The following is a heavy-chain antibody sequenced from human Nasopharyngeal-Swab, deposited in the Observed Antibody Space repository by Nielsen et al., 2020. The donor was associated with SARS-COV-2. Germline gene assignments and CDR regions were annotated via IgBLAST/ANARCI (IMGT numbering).Heavy chain of an antibody. V-gene: IGHV3-7*01. J-gene: IGHJ3*02. Sequence: VCQAPGKGLEWVANIKQDGSEKYYVDSVKGRFTISRDNAKNSLYLQMNSLRAEDTAVYYCASDGLVGATTGFDIWGQGTMVTVSS. CDR3: ASDGLVGATTGFDI. CDR2: IKQDGSEK. D-gene: IGHD1-26*01.